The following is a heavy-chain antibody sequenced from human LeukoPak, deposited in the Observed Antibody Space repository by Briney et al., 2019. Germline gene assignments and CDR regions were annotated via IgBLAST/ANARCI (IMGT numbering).Heavy chain of an antibody. D-gene: IGHD3-16*02. CDR3: ARDARMITFGGVIVIRDAFDI. CDR2: ISAYNGNT. V-gene: IGHV1-18*01. J-gene: IGHJ3*02. CDR1: GYTFTSYG. Sequence: GASVKVSCKSSGYTFTSYGISWVRQAPGQGLEWMGLISAYNGNTNYAQKLQGRVTMTTDTSTSTAYMELRSLRSDDTAVYYCARDARMITFGGVIVIRDAFDIWGQGTMVTVSS.